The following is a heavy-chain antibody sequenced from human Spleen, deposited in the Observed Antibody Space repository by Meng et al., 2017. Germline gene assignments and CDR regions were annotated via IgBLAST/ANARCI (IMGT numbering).Heavy chain of an antibody. J-gene: IGHJ5*02. D-gene: IGHD3-10*01. V-gene: IGHV4-38-2*02. CDR1: GYSISSGYY. CDR2: IYHSGST. CDR3: ASDISRYGSGSYYAPNWFDT. Sequence: SETLSLTCTVSGYSISSGYYWGWIRQPPGKWLEWIGSIYHSGSTFYNPSLKSRVTISVDTSKNQFYLKLSSVTAADTAVYYGASDISRYGSGSYYAPNWFDTWGQGTMVTVSS.